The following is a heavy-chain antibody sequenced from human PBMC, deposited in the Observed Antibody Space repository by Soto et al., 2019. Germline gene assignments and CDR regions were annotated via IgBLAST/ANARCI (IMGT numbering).Heavy chain of an antibody. V-gene: IGHV1-2*04. CDR3: ARALYENSDWFSYHYYGLDV. CDR1: GYTFTAYY. J-gene: IGHJ6*02. CDR2: INPNSGGT. D-gene: IGHD3-9*01. Sequence: QVQLVQSGAEVKKPGASVKVSCKTSGYTFTAYYIHWVRQAPGQGLEWMGWINPNSGGTNYAQKFQGWVTMTRDTSINTAYMELSRLKSDDTAVYYCARALYENSDWFSYHYYGLDVWGQGTTVTVSS.